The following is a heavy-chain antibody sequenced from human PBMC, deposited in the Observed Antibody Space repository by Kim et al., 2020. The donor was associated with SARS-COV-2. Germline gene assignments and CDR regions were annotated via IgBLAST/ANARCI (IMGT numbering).Heavy chain of an antibody. CDR3: ARLGHSSSWYWFDP. J-gene: IGHJ5*02. CDR2: IYYSGST. CDR1: GGSISSYY. V-gene: IGHV4-59*08. Sequence: SETLSLTCTVSGGSISSYYWSWIRQPPGKGLEWIGYIYYSGSTNYNPSLKSRVTISVDTSKNQFSLKLSSVTAADTAVYYCARLGHSSSWYWFDPWGQGTLVTVSS. D-gene: IGHD6-13*01.